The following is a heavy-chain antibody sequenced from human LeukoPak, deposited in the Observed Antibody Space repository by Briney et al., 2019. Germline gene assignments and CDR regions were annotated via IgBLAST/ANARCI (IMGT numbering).Heavy chain of an antibody. V-gene: IGHV4-39*01. J-gene: IGHJ4*02. D-gene: IGHD2-2*02. CDR2: VYYTGST. Sequence: SETLSLTCTVSGGSISSSSSYWGWIRQPPGKGLEWIASVYYTGSTYYSPSLKSRATISVDTSKNQFSLELNSVTAADTAVYYCTTSRTNDCSSPSCYTDYWGQGTLVTVSS. CDR3: TTSRTNDCSSPSCYTDY. CDR1: GGSISSSSSY.